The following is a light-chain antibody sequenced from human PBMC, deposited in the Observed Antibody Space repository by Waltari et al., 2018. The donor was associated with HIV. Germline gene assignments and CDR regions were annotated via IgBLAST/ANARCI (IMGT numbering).Light chain of an antibody. CDR1: SRDVGGYNY. J-gene: IGLJ2*01. Sequence: QSALTQPASVSGSPGQSITISCTGTSRDVGGYNYVSWYQQHPDKAPKLWIYVVNNRPSGVSNRFSVSKTGNTASLTISGLQAEDEADYYCTSYTSSSTVVFGGGTRLTVL. V-gene: IGLV2-14*01. CDR2: VVN. CDR3: TSYTSSSTVV.